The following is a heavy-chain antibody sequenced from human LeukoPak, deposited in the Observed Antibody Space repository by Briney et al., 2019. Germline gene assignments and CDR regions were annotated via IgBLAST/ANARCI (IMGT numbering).Heavy chain of an antibody. CDR2: INPNSGGT. J-gene: IGHJ5*02. CDR1: GYTFTGYY. D-gene: IGHD1-26*01. CDR3: ARPPHSGSYYYFDP. V-gene: IGHV1-2*02. Sequence: ASVTVSCKASGYTFTGYYMHWVRQAPGQGLEWMGWINPNSGGTNYAQKFQGRVTMTRDTSISTAYMELSRLRSDDTAVYYCARPPHSGSYYYFDPWGQGTLVTVSS.